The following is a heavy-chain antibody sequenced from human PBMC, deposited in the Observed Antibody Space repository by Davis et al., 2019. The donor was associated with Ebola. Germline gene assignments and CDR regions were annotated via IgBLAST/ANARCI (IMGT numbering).Heavy chain of an antibody. D-gene: IGHD2-15*01. CDR1: GYTFTSYY. CDR3: AREPIVVVVAATEPYYYYGMDV. CDR2: INPSGGST. Sequence: ASVKVSCKASGYTFTSYYMHWVRQAPGQGLEWMGIINPSGGSTSYAKKFQGRVTMTRDTSTSTVYMELSSLRSEDTAVYYCAREPIVVVVAATEPYYYYGMDVWSKGTTVTVSS. J-gene: IGHJ6*04. V-gene: IGHV1-46*01.